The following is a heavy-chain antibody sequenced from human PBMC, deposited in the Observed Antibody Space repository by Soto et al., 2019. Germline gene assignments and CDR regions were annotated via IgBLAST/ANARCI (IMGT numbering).Heavy chain of an antibody. CDR3: ARGPRYYDSSGWLRYFDL. CDR1: GFTFSSYG. J-gene: IGHJ2*01. Sequence: GGSLRLSCAASGFTFSSYGMHWVRQAPGKGLEWVAVIWYDGSNKYYADSVKGRFTISRDNSKNTLYLQMNSLRAEDTAVYYCARGPRYYDSSGWLRYFDLWGRGTLVTVSS. D-gene: IGHD3-22*01. CDR2: IWYDGSNK. V-gene: IGHV3-33*01.